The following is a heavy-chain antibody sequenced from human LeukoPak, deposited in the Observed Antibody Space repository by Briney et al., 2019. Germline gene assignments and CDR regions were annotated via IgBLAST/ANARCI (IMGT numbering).Heavy chain of an antibody. Sequence: SETLSLTCAVYGGSFGGYYWSWIRQPPGKGLEWIGEINHSGSTNYNPSLKSRVTISVDTSKNQFSLKLSSVTAADTAVYYCARLPSPICSSTSCYGGAFDPWGQGTLVTVSS. V-gene: IGHV4-34*01. CDR1: GGSFGGYY. D-gene: IGHD2-2*01. CDR3: ARLPSPICSSTSCYGGAFDP. CDR2: INHSGST. J-gene: IGHJ5*02.